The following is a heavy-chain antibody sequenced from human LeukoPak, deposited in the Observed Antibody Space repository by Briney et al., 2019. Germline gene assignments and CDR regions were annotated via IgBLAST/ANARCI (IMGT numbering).Heavy chain of an antibody. J-gene: IGHJ4*02. Sequence: PSETLSLTCTVSGGSISTFYWCWIRQPAGKGLEYIGRIFTSGSTDYNPSLKSRVTMSVDTSKNQFSLKLSSVTAAGTAVYFCARGIFGYNSGWPLDFWGQGILVTVSS. D-gene: IGHD5-12*01. CDR2: IFTSGST. V-gene: IGHV4-4*07. CDR1: GGSISTFY. CDR3: ARGIFGYNSGWPLDF.